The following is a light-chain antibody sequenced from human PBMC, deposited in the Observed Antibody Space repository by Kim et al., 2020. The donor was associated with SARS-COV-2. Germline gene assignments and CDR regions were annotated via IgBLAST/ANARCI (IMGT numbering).Light chain of an antibody. CDR2: AAS. Sequence: AAVGDRVTITFRASHSIISYLILYQQKPGKAPNLLIYAASSLQSGVPSRFSGSRSGTDFTLTITSLQPEDFATYFCQQSHSISLTFGQGTKVDIK. J-gene: IGKJ1*01. V-gene: IGKV1-39*01. CDR3: QQSHSISLT. CDR1: HSIISY.